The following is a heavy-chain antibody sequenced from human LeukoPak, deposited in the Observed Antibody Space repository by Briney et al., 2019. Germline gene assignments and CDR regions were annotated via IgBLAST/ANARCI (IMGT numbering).Heavy chain of an antibody. J-gene: IGHJ3*02. Sequence: ASVKVSCKASGYNFTSYGISWVRQAPGQGLEWMGWISGYNGNTNYARKFQDRVTMTTDTFTSTAYMELRSLRSDDTAVDYCARPFDYGAAFDIWGQGTLVTVSS. D-gene: IGHD4-17*01. V-gene: IGHV1-18*01. CDR1: GYNFTSYG. CDR2: ISGYNGNT. CDR3: ARPFDYGAAFDI.